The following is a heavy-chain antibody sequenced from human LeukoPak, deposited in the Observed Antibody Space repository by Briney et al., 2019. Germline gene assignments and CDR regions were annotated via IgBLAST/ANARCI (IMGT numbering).Heavy chain of an antibody. CDR3: AKENGKFLGWLSYGMDA. J-gene: IGHJ6*02. CDR2: ISGSGGDT. CDR1: GFTFSTYA. Sequence: GGSLRLSCAASGFTFSTYAMIWVRQAPGKGLEWVSAISGSGGDTYYADSVKGRFTISRDNSKNTLYLQMNSLRAEDTAVYCCAKENGKFLGWLSYGMDAWGQGTTVTVSS. V-gene: IGHV3-23*01. D-gene: IGHD3-3*01.